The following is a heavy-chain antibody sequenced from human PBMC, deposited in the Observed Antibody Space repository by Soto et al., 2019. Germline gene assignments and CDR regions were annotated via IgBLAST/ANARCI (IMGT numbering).Heavy chain of an antibody. CDR1: GGSINSGGYY. CDR2: MYYSGST. J-gene: IGHJ4*02. CDR3: ARGYRQSGYSSSWVFDY. Sequence: QVQLRESGPGLVKPSQTLSLTCTVSGGSINSGGYYWNWIRQHPGKGLEWIGYMYYSGSTYYNPFPRTRIIISSDTSENHIALKLSSVTAADTAVYFCARGYRQSGYSSSWVFDYWGQGTLVYVSS. V-gene: IGHV4-31*03. D-gene: IGHD6-13*01.